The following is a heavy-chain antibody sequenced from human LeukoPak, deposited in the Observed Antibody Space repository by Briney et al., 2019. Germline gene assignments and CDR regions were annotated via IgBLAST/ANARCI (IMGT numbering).Heavy chain of an antibody. V-gene: IGHV5-51*01. D-gene: IGHD6-19*01. CDR2: TYPDDSDT. CDR1: GYTFSNYW. CDR3: ARPHSGPIAVAGVDY. J-gene: IGHJ4*02. Sequence: GESLKISCEASGYTFSNYWIGWVRQMPGKGLEWMGITYPDDSDTKYSPSFQGRVTISADKSISTAYLQWSSLKASGTAMYYCARPHSGPIAVAGVDYWGQGTLVTVSS.